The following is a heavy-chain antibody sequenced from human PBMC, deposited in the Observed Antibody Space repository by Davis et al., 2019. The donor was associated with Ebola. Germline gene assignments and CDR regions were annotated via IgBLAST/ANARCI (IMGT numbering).Heavy chain of an antibody. CDR2: INPNSGGT. J-gene: IGHJ3*02. CDR1: GYTFTGYY. D-gene: IGHD3-22*01. Sequence: AASVKVSCKASGYTFTGYYMPWVRQAPGQGLEWMGWINPNSGGTNYAQKFQGWVTMTRDTSISTAYMELSRLRSDDTAVYYCARVMYDSSGYYSYDAFDIWGQGTMVTASS. CDR3: ARVMYDSSGYYSYDAFDI. V-gene: IGHV1-2*04.